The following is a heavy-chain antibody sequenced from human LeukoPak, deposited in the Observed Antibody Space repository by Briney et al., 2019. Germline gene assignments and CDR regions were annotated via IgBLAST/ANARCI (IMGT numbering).Heavy chain of an antibody. Sequence: PGGSLRLSSAASGFTFSGYWMHWVRQVPGKGLVWVSRITGDGSSTSYADSVKGRFTISRDNAKNTLFLQMISLRAEDTAVYYCARDTGWYFDLWGRGTLVTVSS. J-gene: IGHJ2*01. D-gene: IGHD4-17*01. V-gene: IGHV3-74*01. CDR3: ARDTGWYFDL. CDR1: GFTFSGYW. CDR2: ITGDGSST.